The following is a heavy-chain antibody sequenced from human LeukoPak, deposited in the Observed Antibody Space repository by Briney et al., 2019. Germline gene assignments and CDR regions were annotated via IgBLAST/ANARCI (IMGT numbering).Heavy chain of an antibody. V-gene: IGHV3-48*02. CDR2: ISSSSTTI. J-gene: IGHJ1*01. D-gene: IGHD3-10*01. CDR1: GFTFSTYN. CDR3: ARDGSGSDFSLDH. Sequence: PGGSLRLSCAASGFTFSTYNMNWVRQAPGKGLEWVSYISSSSTTIYNADSVKGRFTISRDNAKNSLFLQMNSLKDEDTAVYYCARDGSGSDFSLDHWGQGTLVTVSS.